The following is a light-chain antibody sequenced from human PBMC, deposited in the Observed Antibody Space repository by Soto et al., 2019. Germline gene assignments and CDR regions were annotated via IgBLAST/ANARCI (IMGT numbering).Light chain of an antibody. CDR1: SSNIGNNY. J-gene: IGLJ1*01. Sequence: QSVLTQPPSVSAAPGQKVTISCSGSSSNIGNNYVSWYQQLPGTAPKLLIYDNNKRPSGIPDRFSGSKSGTPATLGITGLQTVDEADYYCGTWDSSLSAYVFGTGTKVTVL. CDR2: DNN. V-gene: IGLV1-51*01. CDR3: GTWDSSLSAYV.